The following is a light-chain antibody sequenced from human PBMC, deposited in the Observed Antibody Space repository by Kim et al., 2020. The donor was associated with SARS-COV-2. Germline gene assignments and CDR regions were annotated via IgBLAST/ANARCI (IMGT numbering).Light chain of an antibody. V-gene: IGKV3-20*01. J-gene: IGKJ2*01. CDR3: QQYGSSPYT. CDR1: QSVSSSY. Sequence: LSPGERATLSCRASQSVSSSYLSWYQQKPGQAPRLLIYGASSRATGIPDRFSGSGSGTDFTLTISRLEPEDFAVYYCQQYGSSPYTFGQGTKLEI. CDR2: GAS.